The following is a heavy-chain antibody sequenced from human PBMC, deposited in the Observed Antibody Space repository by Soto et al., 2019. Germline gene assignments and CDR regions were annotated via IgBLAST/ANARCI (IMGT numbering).Heavy chain of an antibody. D-gene: IGHD3-16*01. J-gene: IGHJ5*02. V-gene: IGHV3-33*01. Sequence: PGGSLRLSCAASGFTFSSYGMHWVRQAPGKGLEWVAVIWYDGSNKYYADSVKGRFTISRDNSKNTLYLQMNSLRAEDTAVYYCARGVWLLAPLSNWFDPWGQGTLVTVSS. CDR2: IWYDGSNK. CDR3: ARGVWLLAPLSNWFDP. CDR1: GFTFSSYG.